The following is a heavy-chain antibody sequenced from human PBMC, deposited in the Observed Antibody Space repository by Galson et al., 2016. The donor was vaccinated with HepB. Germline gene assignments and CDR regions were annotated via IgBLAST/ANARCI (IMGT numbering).Heavy chain of an antibody. Sequence: SLRLSCAGSAVSVRGDYMNWVRQAPGKGLEWVSLIYNNAATYYADSVKGRFIISADNSENTLYLQMNSPRVEDTAVYYCARGSDLGAFWGQGTLVTVSS. J-gene: IGHJ1*01. CDR3: ARGSDLGAF. V-gene: IGHV3-66*01. D-gene: IGHD1-26*01. CDR1: AVSVRGDY. CDR2: IYNNAAT.